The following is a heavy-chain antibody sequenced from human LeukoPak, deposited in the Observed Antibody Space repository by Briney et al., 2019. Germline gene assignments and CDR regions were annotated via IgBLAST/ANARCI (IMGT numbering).Heavy chain of an antibody. J-gene: IGHJ4*02. CDR1: GSTFSRSW. CDR2: IKTKRDGATT. V-gene: IGHV3-15*01. CDR3: TTDPVDSSGYYYFDT. Sequence: GGSLRLSCAASGSTFSRSWMSWVRQAPGKGLEWLGRIKTKRDGATTDYAAPVRGRFTIYRDDSTNTMYLQMNSLRSEDTAVYYCTTDPVDSSGYYYFDTWGQGTLVAASS. D-gene: IGHD3-22*01.